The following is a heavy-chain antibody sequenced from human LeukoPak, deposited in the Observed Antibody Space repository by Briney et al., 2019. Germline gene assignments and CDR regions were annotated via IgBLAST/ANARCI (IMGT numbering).Heavy chain of an antibody. Sequence: PRGSLTLSCAASGFTFSNYAMSWVSQAPGKGLEWVSVISGSGGSTYNADSVKGRFTISRDNSKNTLYLQMNNLRAEDTALYYCAKNQGQWLVPVDYWGQGSLATVSS. CDR2: ISGSGGST. J-gene: IGHJ4*02. D-gene: IGHD6-19*01. CDR1: GFTFSNYA. CDR3: AKNQGQWLVPVDY. V-gene: IGHV3-23*01.